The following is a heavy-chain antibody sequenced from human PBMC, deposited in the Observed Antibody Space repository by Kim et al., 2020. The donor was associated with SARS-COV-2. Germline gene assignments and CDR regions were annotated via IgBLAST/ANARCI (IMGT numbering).Heavy chain of an antibody. CDR1: GFTFSSYA. D-gene: IGHD6-19*01. J-gene: IGHJ3*02. V-gene: IGHV3-23*01. CDR2: ISGSGDTT. Sequence: GGSLRLSCAASGFTFSSYAMSWVRQAPGKGLEWVSGISGSGDTTYYADSLKGRFTIYRDNFKKTLYLQMSSLRAEDTAVYYCAKGLMQWLVDRAFDIWGQGTMVTVSS. CDR3: AKGLMQWLVDRAFDI.